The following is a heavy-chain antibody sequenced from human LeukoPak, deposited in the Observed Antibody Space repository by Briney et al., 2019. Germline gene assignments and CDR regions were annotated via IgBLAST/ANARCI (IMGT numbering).Heavy chain of an antibody. CDR2: VKKEESEK. V-gene: IGHV3-7*01. Sequence: GGSLRLSCAASGFTFNNNWMTWFRQAPGKVLGWLARVKKEESEKYYVDSVKGRFTISRDNAKNSLYLQMNSLRAEDTAVYYCARDLGILLGYCSSTSCSLFDYWGQGTLVTVSS. J-gene: IGHJ4*02. CDR3: ARDLGILLGYCSSTSCSLFDY. D-gene: IGHD2-2*01. CDR1: GFTFNNNW.